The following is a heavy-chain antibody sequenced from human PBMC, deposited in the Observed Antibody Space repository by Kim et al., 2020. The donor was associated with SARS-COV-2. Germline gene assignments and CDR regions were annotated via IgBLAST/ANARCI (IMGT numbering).Heavy chain of an antibody. CDR3: ARAMVRGIYYFDY. CDR1: GGSISSSSYY. CDR2: IYYSGST. V-gene: IGHV4-39*01. Sequence: SETLSLTCTVSGGSISSSSYYWGWIRQPPGKGLEWIGSIYYSGSTYYNPSLKSRVTISVDTSKNQFSLKLTSVTAADTAVYYCARAMVRGIYYFDYWGQGTLVTVSS. D-gene: IGHD3-10*01. J-gene: IGHJ4*02.